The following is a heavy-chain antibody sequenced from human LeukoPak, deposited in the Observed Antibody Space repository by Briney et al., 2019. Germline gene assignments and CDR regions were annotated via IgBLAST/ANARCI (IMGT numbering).Heavy chain of an antibody. CDR1: GYTFTSYD. J-gene: IGHJ6*03. V-gene: IGHV1-8*01. Sequence: GASVKVSCKASGYTFTSYDINWVRQATGQGLEWMGWMNPNSGNTGYAQKFQGRVTMTRNTSISTAYMELSSLRSEDTAVYYCARGGLGIGGWYYYYYYMDVWGKGTTVTVSS. CDR2: MNPNSGNT. CDR3: ARGGLGIGGWYYYYYYMDV. D-gene: IGHD3/OR15-3a*01.